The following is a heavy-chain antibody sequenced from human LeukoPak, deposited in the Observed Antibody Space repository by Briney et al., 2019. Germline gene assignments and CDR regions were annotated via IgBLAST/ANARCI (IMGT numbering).Heavy chain of an antibody. D-gene: IGHD6-13*01. CDR2: IKQDGSEK. J-gene: IGHJ4*02. CDR3: ARVDDMAAAGPLDY. V-gene: IGHV3-7*01. Sequence: PGGSLRLSCAASGFTFSSYWMSWVRQVPGKGLEWVANIKQDGSEKYYVDSVKGRFTISRDNAKNSLCLQMNSLRAEDTAVYYCARVDDMAAAGPLDYWGQGTLVTVSS. CDR1: GFTFSSYW.